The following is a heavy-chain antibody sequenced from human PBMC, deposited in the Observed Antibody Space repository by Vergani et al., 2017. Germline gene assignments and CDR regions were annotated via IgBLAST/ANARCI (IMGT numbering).Heavy chain of an antibody. J-gene: IGHJ6*02. CDR3: ARLGITMVRGLYYYYGMDV. D-gene: IGHD3-10*01. Sequence: QVQLQQWGAGLLKPSETLSLTCAVYGGSFSGYYWSWIRQPPGKGLEWIGEINHSGSTNYNPSLKSRVTISVDTSKNQFSLKLSSVTAADTAVYDCARLGITMVRGLYYYYGMDVWGQGTTVTVSS. V-gene: IGHV4-34*01. CDR2: INHSGST. CDR1: GGSFSGYY.